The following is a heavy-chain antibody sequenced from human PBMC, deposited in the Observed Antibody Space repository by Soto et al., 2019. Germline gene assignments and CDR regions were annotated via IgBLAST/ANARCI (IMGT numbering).Heavy chain of an antibody. J-gene: IGHJ6*04. CDR1: GGSISSYY. D-gene: IGHD3-10*01. V-gene: IGHV4-59*08. CDR2: IYYSGST. CDR3: ARRRVGSESYFMDV. Sequence: SETLSLTCTGSGGSISSYYWSWIRQPPGKGLEWIGYIYYSGSTNYNPSLKSRVTISVDTSKNQFSLKLSSVTAADTAVYYCARRRVGSESYFMDVWGKGTTVTVSS.